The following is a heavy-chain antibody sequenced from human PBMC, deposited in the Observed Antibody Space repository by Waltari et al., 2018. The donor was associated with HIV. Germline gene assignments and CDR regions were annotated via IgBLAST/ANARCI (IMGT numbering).Heavy chain of an antibody. CDR2: ITSSGGRT. J-gene: IGHJ4*02. V-gene: IGHV3-23*01. CDR1: GFSFSNYA. Sequence: EVQLLESGGGLVQPGGSLRLSCAASGFSFSNYAISWVRRAPGKGLEWVSSITSSGGRTYYADSVKGRFTISRDNAKDTLSLQMNSLRADDTAVYYCAKSYTYGSESNYVSFDSWGQGTLVTVSS. D-gene: IGHD3-10*01. CDR3: AKSYTYGSESNYVSFDS.